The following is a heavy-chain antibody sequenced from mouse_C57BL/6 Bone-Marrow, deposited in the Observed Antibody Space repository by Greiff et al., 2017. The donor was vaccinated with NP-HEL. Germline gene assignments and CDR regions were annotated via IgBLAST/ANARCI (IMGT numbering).Heavy chain of an antibody. CDR2: INPNNGGT. Sequence: VQLQQSGPELVKPGASVKISCKASGYTFTDYYMNWVKQSHGKSLEWIGDINPNNGGTSYNQKFKGKATLTVDKSSSTAYMELRSRTSEDSAVYYCAREGPVVDWYFDVWGTGTTVTVSS. V-gene: IGHV1-26*01. CDR3: AREGPVVDWYFDV. D-gene: IGHD1-1*01. CDR1: GYTFTDYY. J-gene: IGHJ1*03.